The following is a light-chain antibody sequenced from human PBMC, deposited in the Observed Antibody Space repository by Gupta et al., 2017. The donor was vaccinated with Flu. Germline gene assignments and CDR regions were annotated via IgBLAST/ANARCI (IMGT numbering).Light chain of an antibody. V-gene: IGLV5-45*01. Sequence: TLRIGINVGTTKIYWYQQKPGSPPQYRPTYKFDYDKQHGSGVPGRFSGSKDASGNAGIILISGLQAEDDAYYYCRNCHSSSWVFGGGTKLTVL. CDR2: YKFDYDK. CDR3: RNCHSSSWV. CDR1: IGINVGTTK. J-gene: IGLJ2*01.